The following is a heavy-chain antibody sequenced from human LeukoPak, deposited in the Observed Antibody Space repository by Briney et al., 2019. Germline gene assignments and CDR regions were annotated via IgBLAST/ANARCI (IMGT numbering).Heavy chain of an antibody. V-gene: IGHV4-39*07. CDR3: ARVVRGVLYYFDY. CDR1: GVSISSSNSY. Sequence: KPSETLSLTCTVSGVSISSSNSYWGWIRQPPGKGLEWIGSIYYSGNTYYNASLKSQVSISIDTSKNQFSLKLSSVTAADTAVYYCARVVRGVLYYFDYWGQGTLVTVSS. CDR2: IYYSGNT. D-gene: IGHD3-10*01. J-gene: IGHJ4*02.